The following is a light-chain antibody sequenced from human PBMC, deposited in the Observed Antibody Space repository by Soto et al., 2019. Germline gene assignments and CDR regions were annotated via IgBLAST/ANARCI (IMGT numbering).Light chain of an antibody. CDR1: QSIRSL. CDR2: DAS. CDR3: QQYQTYST. Sequence: DIQMTQSPSTLSSSFGDRVTITCRASQSIRSLLAWYQQKPGKAPKVLIYDASSLGSGVPSRFSGSGSGTEFTLTISSLKPDDFATYFCQQYQTYSTFGQGTRLEIK. V-gene: IGKV1-5*01. J-gene: IGKJ5*01.